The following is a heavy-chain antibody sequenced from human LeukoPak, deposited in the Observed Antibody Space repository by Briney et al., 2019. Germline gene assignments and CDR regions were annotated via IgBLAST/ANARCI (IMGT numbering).Heavy chain of an antibody. CDR1: GYTFTSYG. CDR2: ISAYNDNT. Sequence: GASVKVSCKASGYTFTSYGINWVRQAPGQGLEWMGWISAYNDNTNYAQNLQGRVTMTTDTSTSTAYMELRSLRSDDTAMYYCARDPCAYDPEDKDAFDIWGQGTMVTVSS. V-gene: IGHV1-18*01. D-gene: IGHD3-16*01. J-gene: IGHJ3*02. CDR3: ARDPCAYDPEDKDAFDI.